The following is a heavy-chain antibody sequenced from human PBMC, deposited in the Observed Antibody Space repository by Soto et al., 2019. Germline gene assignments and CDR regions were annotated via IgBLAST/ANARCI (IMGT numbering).Heavy chain of an antibody. CDR3: ARDQNYYGSGSGDYYYYGMDV. CDR2: IYYSGTT. CDR1: DRFFNKFY. Sequence: SEALSLTKTGSDRFFNKFYWSLIRPPPGKGLEWFGYIYYSGTTKYNPSLKSRVTISVDTSKNQFSLKLSSVTAADTAVYYCARDQNYYGSGSGDYYYYGMDVWGQGTTVTVSS. V-gene: IGHV4-59*01. J-gene: IGHJ6*02. D-gene: IGHD3-10*01.